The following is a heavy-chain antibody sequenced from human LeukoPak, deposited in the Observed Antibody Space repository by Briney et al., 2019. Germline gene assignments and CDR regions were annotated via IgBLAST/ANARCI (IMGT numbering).Heavy chain of an antibody. Sequence: ASVKVSCKTSGYTFTGYYMHWVRQAPGQGLEWMGWINPNSGGTNYAQKFQGRVTMTRDTSISTAYMELRSLRSDDTAVYYCARSIAAAGEEGYWGQGTLVTVSS. CDR1: GYTFTGYY. V-gene: IGHV1-2*02. D-gene: IGHD6-13*01. CDR3: ARSIAAAGEEGY. CDR2: INPNSGGT. J-gene: IGHJ4*02.